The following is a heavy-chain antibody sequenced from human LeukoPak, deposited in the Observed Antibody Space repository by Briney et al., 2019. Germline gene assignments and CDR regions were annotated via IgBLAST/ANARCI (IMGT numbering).Heavy chain of an antibody. CDR3: ARGLLYYWYFDL. Sequence: SETLSLTCTVSGGSISSYYWGWIRQPPGKGLEWIGYIYYSGSTNYNPSLKSRVTISVDTSKNQFSLKLSSVTAADTAVYYCARGLLYYWYFDLWGRGTLVTVSS. CDR1: GGSISSYY. CDR2: IYYSGST. J-gene: IGHJ2*01. D-gene: IGHD2-15*01. V-gene: IGHV4-59*12.